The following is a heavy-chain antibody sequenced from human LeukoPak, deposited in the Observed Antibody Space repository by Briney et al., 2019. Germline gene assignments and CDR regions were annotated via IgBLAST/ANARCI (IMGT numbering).Heavy chain of an antibody. CDR2: IIPIFDTA. CDR1: GRTFSSYA. J-gene: IGHJ6*03. Sequence: SVKLSCKASGRTFSSYAISWVRQAPGQGLEWMGRIIPIFDTATYAQKFQGRATITTDDSTSTAYRELSSLRSEDTAVYYWASGYSYGAYYYFMDVWGKGTTVTVSS. D-gene: IGHD5-18*01. CDR3: ASGYSYGAYYYFMDV. V-gene: IGHV1-69*05.